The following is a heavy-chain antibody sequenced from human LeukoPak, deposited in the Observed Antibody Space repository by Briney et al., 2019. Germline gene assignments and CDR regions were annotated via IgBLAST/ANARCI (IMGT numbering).Heavy chain of an antibody. Sequence: SETLSLTCTVSGGSISSYYWSLIRRPPGKGLEWIGYIYYSGSINYNPSLKSRVTISVDTSRNQVSLKLRSVTAADTAVYYCARVVWGGDFHYSLDVWGKGTTVIVSS. J-gene: IGHJ6*03. CDR3: ARVVWGGDFHYSLDV. CDR2: IYYSGSI. V-gene: IGHV4-59*08. D-gene: IGHD7-27*01. CDR1: GGSISSYY.